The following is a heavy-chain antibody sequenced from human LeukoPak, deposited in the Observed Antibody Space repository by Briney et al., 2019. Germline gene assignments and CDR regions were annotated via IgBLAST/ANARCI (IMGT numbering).Heavy chain of an antibody. J-gene: IGHJ6*03. CDR2: IYSGGST. Sequence: PGRSLRLSCAASGFTFSSYAMHWVRQAPGKGLEWVSVIYSGGSTYYADSVKGRFTISRDNSKNTLYLQMNSLRADDTAVYYCARFAAGGSCYYYMDVWGKGTTVTVSS. D-gene: IGHD3-10*01. V-gene: IGHV3-NL1*01. CDR3: ARFAAGGSCYYYMDV. CDR1: GFTFSSYA.